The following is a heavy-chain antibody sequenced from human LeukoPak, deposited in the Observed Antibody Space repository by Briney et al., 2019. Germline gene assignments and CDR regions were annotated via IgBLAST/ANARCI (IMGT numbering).Heavy chain of an antibody. D-gene: IGHD6-19*01. J-gene: IGHJ4*02. Sequence: GGSLRPSCAASGFTFSNYSLNWVRQAPGKGLEWVSSISSSSSYIYYADSVKGRFTISRDNAKNSLYLQMNSLRAEDTAVYYCAKPHSSGWYGYNYWGQGTLVTVSS. V-gene: IGHV3-21*01. CDR2: ISSSSSYI. CDR3: AKPHSSGWYGYNY. CDR1: GFTFSNYS.